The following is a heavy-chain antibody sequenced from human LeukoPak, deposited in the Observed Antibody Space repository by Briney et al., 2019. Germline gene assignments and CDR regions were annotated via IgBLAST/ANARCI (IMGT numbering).Heavy chain of an antibody. V-gene: IGHV4-34*01. CDR2: VNHSGYT. J-gene: IGHJ4*02. CDR3: ARMTTGHDF. CDR1: GTSFSSYY. Sequence: SETLSLTCAVSGTSFSSYYWSWIRQPPGKGLEWIGEVNHSGYTNDNPSLKSRVTISVDTSKNQFSLRLRSVTAADTGVYCCARMTTGHDFWGQGTLVTVSS. D-gene: IGHD4-17*01.